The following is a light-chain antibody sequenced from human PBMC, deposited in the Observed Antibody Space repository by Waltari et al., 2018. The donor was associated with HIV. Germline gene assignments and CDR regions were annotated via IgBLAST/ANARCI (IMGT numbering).Light chain of an antibody. V-gene: IGKV3-20*01. CDR3: QQYGSSPYT. CDR1: QSVSSTY. CDR2: GAS. J-gene: IGKJ2*01. Sequence: EIVLTQSPGTLSLSPGERATLSCRASQSVSSTYLAWYQQRPGQAPRLLIDGASRRATGVPDRFSGSGSGTDFALAISRLEPEDFAVYYCQQYGSSPYTFGHGTKLQIK.